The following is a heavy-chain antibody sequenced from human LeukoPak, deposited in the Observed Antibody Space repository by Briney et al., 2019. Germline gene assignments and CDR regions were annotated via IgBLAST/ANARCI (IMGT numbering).Heavy chain of an antibody. D-gene: IGHD6-13*01. J-gene: IGHJ4*02. V-gene: IGHV3-21*01. CDR1: GFTFSNYN. CDR2: ITASSSYI. CDR3: ARASHFSSSWYRFTDAPTYYSDY. Sequence: GGSLRLSCAASGFTFSNYNMNWVRQAPGKGLEWVSSITASSSYIYYADSVKGRFTISRDDAKNSLYLQMNSLRAEDTALYFCARASHFSSSWYRFTDAPTYYSDYWGQGALVTVSS.